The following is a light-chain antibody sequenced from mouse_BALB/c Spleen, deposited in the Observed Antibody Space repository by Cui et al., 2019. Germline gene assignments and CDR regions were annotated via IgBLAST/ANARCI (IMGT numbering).Light chain of an antibody. CDR3: WQRDNMPYT. CDR1: TDLDDD. CDR2: DGN. V-gene: IGKV17-127*01. J-gene: IGKJ2*01. Sequence: ETTVTQSPASLSVATGEKVTIIRITSTDLDDDMNWFQQKPGEPPKHLISDGNTPRPGVPSGFSSSGDGRNFVFTIENTLSEDVADDYCWQRDNMPYTFGGGTKLEIK.